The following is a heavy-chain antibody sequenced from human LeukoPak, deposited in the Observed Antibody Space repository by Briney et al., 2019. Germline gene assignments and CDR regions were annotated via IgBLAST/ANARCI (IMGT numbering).Heavy chain of an antibody. D-gene: IGHD2-2*01. CDR1: GGSISSYY. V-gene: IGHV4-59*01. CDR2: IYYSGST. J-gene: IGHJ3*02. CDR3: ARCSSTTRDAFDI. Sequence: PSETLSLTCTVSGGSISSYYWSWIRQPPGKGLEWIGYIYYSGSTNYNPSLKSRVTISVDTSKNQFSLKLSSVTAADTAVYYCARCSSTTRDAFDIWGQGTIVTVSS.